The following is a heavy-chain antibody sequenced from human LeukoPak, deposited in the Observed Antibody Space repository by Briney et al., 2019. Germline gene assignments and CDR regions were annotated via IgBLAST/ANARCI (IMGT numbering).Heavy chain of an antibody. CDR1: GGSISSSSYY. CDR2: IYYSGST. Sequence: PSETLSLTCTVSGGSISSSSYYWGWIRQPPGKGLEWIGSIYYSGSTYYNPSLKSRVTISVDTSKNQFSLKLSSVTAADTAVYYCARRPLLGDYPIDYWGQGTLVTGSS. V-gene: IGHV4-39*01. D-gene: IGHD4-17*01. J-gene: IGHJ4*02. CDR3: ARRPLLGDYPIDY.